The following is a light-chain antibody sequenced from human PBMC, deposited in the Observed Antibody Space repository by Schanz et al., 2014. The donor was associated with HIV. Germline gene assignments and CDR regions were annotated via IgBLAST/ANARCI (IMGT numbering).Light chain of an antibody. CDR1: RSDVGGYDH. CDR3: CSFAGTIWV. Sequence: QSALTQPRSVSGSPGQSVAISCTGTRSDVGGYDHVSWYQQHPGKAPKLMIYGVTKRPSGVPDRFSGSKSGNTASLTISGLQAEDEADYFCCSFAGTIWVFGGGIKLTVL. CDR2: GVT. J-gene: IGLJ3*02. V-gene: IGLV2-11*01.